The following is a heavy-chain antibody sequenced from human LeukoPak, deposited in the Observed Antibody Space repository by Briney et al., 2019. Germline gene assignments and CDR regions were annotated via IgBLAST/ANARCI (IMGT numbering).Heavy chain of an antibody. CDR1: GGSISSSNW. J-gene: IGHJ6*02. CDR2: IYHSGST. V-gene: IGHV4-4*02. Sequence: SETLSLTCAVSGGSISSSNWWSWVRQPPGKGLEWIGEIYHSGSTNYNPSLKSQVTISVDKSKNQFSLKLSSVTAADTAVYYCARVVVVEVYYYGMDVWGQGTTVTVSS. CDR3: ARVVVVEVYYYGMDV. D-gene: IGHD2-2*01.